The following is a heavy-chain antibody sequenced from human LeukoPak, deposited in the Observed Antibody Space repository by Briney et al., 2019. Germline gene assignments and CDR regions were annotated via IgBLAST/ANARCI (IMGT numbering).Heavy chain of an antibody. CDR1: GYTFTGYY. D-gene: IGHD2-2*02. CDR2: INPNSGGT. V-gene: IGHV1-2*02. J-gene: IGHJ4*02. CDR3: AREWGPPGNEDYCSSTSCYRNY. Sequence: ASVKVSCKASGYTFTGYYMHWVRQAPGQGLEWMGWINPNSGGTNYAQKFQGRVTMTRDTSISTAYMELSRLRSDDTAVYYCAREWGPPGNEDYCSSTSCYRNYWGRGTLVTVSS.